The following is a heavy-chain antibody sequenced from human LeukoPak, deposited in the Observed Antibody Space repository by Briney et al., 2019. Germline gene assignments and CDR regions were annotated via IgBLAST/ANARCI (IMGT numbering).Heavy chain of an antibody. Sequence: VRSLRLSCAASGFAFRSYGMNWVRQAPGKGLEWVAVIWYDGSNKYYADSVKGRFTISRDKSKNTLHLQMNSLRAEDTAVYYCARARIRWAYDSTPLDYWGQGTLVTVSS. CDR1: GFAFRSYG. CDR3: ARARIRWAYDSTPLDY. V-gene: IGHV3-33*01. J-gene: IGHJ4*02. CDR2: IWYDGSNK. D-gene: IGHD4-23*01.